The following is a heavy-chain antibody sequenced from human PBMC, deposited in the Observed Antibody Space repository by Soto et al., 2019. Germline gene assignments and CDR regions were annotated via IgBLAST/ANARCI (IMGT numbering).Heavy chain of an antibody. CDR1: GFTFSSYS. CDR2: IRSSRSYI. V-gene: IGHV3-21*01. D-gene: IGHD3-3*01. CDR3: ARHYDFWSGYSPGVSVDHYYYYGIDV. J-gene: IGHJ6*02. Sequence: EVQLVESGGGLVKPGGSLRLSCAASGFTFSSYSMNWVRQAPGKGLEWVSPIRSSRSYIYYADSVKGRFTISRDNAKTSRYMQMKSLRAEDTAGYDCARHYDFWSGYSPGVSVDHYYYYGIDVWGQGTTVTVSS.